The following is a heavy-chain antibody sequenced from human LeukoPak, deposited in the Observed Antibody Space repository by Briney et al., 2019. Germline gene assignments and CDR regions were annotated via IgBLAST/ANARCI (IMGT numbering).Heavy chain of an antibody. D-gene: IGHD3-16*01. CDR3: ARVIGSLGMDV. V-gene: IGHV3-74*01. Sequence: GGSLRLSCAASGFTFSSYWMHWVRQAPGKGLVWVSRINSDGSSTSYADSVKGRFTISRDNAKNTLYLQMNSLRAEDTAVYYCARVIGSLGMDVWGQGTTVTVSS. CDR2: INSDGSST. CDR1: GFTFSSYW. J-gene: IGHJ6*02.